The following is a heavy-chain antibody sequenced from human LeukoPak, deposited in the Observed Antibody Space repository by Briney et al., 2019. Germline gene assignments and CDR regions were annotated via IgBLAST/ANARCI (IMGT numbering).Heavy chain of an antibody. Sequence: GGSLRLSCAASGFTFSSYAMHWVRQAPGKGLEWVAVISYDGSNKYYADSVEGRFTISRDNSKNTLYLQMNSLRAEDTAVYYCARELVEYSSSPVDYWGQGTLVTVSS. CDR2: ISYDGSNK. D-gene: IGHD6-6*01. J-gene: IGHJ4*02. V-gene: IGHV3-30-3*01. CDR3: ARELVEYSSSPVDY. CDR1: GFTFSSYA.